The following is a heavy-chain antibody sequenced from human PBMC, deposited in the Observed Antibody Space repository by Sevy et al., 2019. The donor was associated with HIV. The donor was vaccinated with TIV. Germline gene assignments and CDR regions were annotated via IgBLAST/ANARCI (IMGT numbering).Heavy chain of an antibody. CDR3: ARGPLQLWLPPYYYYDGMDV. D-gene: IGHD5-18*01. CDR2: ISYDGGNK. Sequence: GGSLRLSCAASGFTFSSYAMHWVRQAPGKGLEWVAVISYDGGNKYYADSVKGRFTVSRDNSKNTLYLKMNSLRAEDTAVYYCARGPLQLWLPPYYYYDGMDVWGQGTTVTVSS. CDR1: GFTFSSYA. J-gene: IGHJ6*02. V-gene: IGHV3-30-3*01.